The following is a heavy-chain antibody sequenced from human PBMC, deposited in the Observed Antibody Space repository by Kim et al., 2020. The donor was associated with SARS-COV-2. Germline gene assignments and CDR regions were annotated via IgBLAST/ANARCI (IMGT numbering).Heavy chain of an antibody. J-gene: IGHJ4*02. D-gene: IGHD6-13*01. V-gene: IGHV4-34*01. Sequence: PSLKSGVTISVDTSKNQFSLKLSSVTAADTAVYYCARSGDSSSWSWGYVYWGQGTLVTVSS. CDR3: ARSGDSSSWSWGYVY.